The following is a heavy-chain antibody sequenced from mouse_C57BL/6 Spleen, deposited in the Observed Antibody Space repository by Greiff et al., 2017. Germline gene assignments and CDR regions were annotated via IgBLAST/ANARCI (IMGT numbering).Heavy chain of an antibody. V-gene: IGHV1-69*01. Sequence: QVQLQQSGAELVMPGASVKLSCKASGYTFTSYWMHWVKQRPGQGLEWIGEIDPSDSYTNYNQKFKGKSTLTVDKSSSTAYMQLSSLTSEDSAVYYCARGDYANRSWFAYWGQGTLVTVSA. CDR1: GYTFTSYW. CDR3: ARGDYANRSWFAY. CDR2: IDPSDSYT. D-gene: IGHD1-1*01. J-gene: IGHJ3*01.